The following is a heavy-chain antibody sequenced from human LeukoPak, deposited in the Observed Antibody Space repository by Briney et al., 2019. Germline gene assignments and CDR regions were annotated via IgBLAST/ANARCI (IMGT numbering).Heavy chain of an antibody. CDR1: GGPISSYY. CDR2: IYYSGST. D-gene: IGHD3-10*01. CDR3: ARDQAYYGSGSYYYYYYMDV. J-gene: IGHJ6*03. Sequence: PSETLCLTCTVSGGPISSYYWSWIRQPPGKGLEWIGYIYYSGSTNYNPSLKSRVTISVDTSKNHFSLKLSSVTAADTAVYYCARDQAYYGSGSYYYYYYMDVWGKGTTVTVSS. V-gene: IGHV4-59*01.